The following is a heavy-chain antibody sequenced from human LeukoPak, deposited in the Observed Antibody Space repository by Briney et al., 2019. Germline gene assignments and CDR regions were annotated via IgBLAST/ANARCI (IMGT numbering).Heavy chain of an antibody. D-gene: IGHD2-15*01. J-gene: IGHJ4*02. Sequence: SVKVSCKASGYTFTSYGISWVRQAPGQGLEWMGRIIPIFGTANYAQKFQGRVTITTDESTSTAYMELSSLRSEDTAVYYCAREGGLYCSGGSCPHYFDYWGQGTLVTVSS. CDR2: IIPIFGTA. V-gene: IGHV1-69*05. CDR3: AREGGLYCSGGSCPHYFDY. CDR1: GYTFTSYG.